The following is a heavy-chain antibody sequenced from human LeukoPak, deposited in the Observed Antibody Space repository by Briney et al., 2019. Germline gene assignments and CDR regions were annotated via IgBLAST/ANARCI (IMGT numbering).Heavy chain of an antibody. CDR3: AREHIVVVTATSGSGWFDP. Sequence: SGTLSLTCAVSGGSISSSNWWSWVRQPPGKGLEWIGYIYYSGSTNYNPSLKSRVTISVDTSKNQFSLKLSSVTAADTAVYYCAREHIVVVTATSGSGWFDPWGQGTLVTVSS. D-gene: IGHD2-21*02. V-gene: IGHV4-4*02. CDR1: GGSISSSNW. J-gene: IGHJ5*02. CDR2: IYYSGST.